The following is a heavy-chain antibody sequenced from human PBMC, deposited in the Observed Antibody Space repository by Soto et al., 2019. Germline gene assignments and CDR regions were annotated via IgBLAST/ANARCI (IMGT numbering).Heavy chain of an antibody. D-gene: IGHD3-16*01. CDR2: ISYDGSNK. J-gene: IGHJ4*02. CDR3: AKDPSRRLSYFDY. V-gene: IGHV3-30*18. Sequence: GGSLRLSCAASGFTFSSYGMHWVRQAPGKGLEWVAVISYDGSNKYYADSVKGRFTISRDNSKNTLYLQMNSLRAEDTAVYYCAKDPSRRLSYFDYWGQGTLVTVSS. CDR1: GFTFSSYG.